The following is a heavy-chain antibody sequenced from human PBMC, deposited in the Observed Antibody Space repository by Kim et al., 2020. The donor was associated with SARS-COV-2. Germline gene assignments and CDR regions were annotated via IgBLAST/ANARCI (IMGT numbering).Heavy chain of an antibody. D-gene: IGHD1-26*01. CDR3: ARTGRSYSLDY. CDR1: GGSISSYY. V-gene: IGHV4-59*13. CDR2: IYYSGST. Sequence: SETLSLTCTVSGGSISSYYWSWIRQPPGKGLEWIGYIYYSGSTNYNPSLKSRVTISVDTSKNQFSLKLSSVTAADTAMYYCARTGRSYSLDYWGQGTLVT. J-gene: IGHJ4*02.